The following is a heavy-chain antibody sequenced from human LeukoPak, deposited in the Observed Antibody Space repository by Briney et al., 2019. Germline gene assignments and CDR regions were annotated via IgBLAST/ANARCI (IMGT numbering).Heavy chain of an antibody. CDR1: GGSISSGDYS. CDR3: ARGSGNAWFDP. CDR2: IYHSGST. D-gene: IGHD1-1*01. J-gene: IGHJ5*02. Sequence: SQTLSLTCAVSGGSISSGDYSWSWIRQPPGKGLEWIGYIYHSGSTYYNPSLKSRVTISVDRSKNQFSLKLSSVTAADTAVYYCARGSGNAWFDPWGQGTLVTVSS. V-gene: IGHV4-30-2*01.